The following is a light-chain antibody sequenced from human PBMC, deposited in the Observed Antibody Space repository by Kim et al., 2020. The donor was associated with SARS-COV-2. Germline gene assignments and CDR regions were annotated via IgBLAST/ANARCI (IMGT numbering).Light chain of an antibody. CDR1: QGIRNS. CDR2: DAF. CDR3: QQYDNWPWA. V-gene: IGKV3-15*01. Sequence: VSPGERVTLSCRASQGIRNSLAWYQHNPGKPPRRLIYDAFNRATGVPARFSVSGSGTEFTLTISSLQSEDFAVYYCQQYDNWPWAFGQGTKVDIK. J-gene: IGKJ1*01.